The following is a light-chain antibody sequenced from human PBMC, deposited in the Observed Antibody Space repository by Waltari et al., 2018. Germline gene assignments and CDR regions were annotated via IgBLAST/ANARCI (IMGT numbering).Light chain of an antibody. J-gene: IGLJ2*01. CDR2: GTV. CDR3: QSYDRSLNGDVI. Sequence: QSVLTQPPSVSGAPGQTVTISCTGRNSNIGAGYDVPWPRPVPGTAPKVLIYGTVFRPSGVPDRFSGSKSGTSASLAITGLQAEDEGVYYCQSYDRSLNGDVIFGGGT. CDR1: NSNIGAGYD. V-gene: IGLV1-40*01.